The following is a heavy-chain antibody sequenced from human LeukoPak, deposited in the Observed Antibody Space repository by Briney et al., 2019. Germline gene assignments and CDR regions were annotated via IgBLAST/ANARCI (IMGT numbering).Heavy chain of an antibody. CDR2: ISSSSSYI. D-gene: IGHD3-22*01. CDR1: GFTFSSYS. J-gene: IGHJ4*02. Sequence: GGSLRLSCAASGFTFSSYSMNWVRQAPGKGLEWVSSISSSSSYIYYADSVKGRFTIPRDNAKNSLYLQMNSLRAEDTAVYYCARDSGSGYYPDYWGQGTLVTVSS. V-gene: IGHV3-21*01. CDR3: ARDSGSGYYPDY.